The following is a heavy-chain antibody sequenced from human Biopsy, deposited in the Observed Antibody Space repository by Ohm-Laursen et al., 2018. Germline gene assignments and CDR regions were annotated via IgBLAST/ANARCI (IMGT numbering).Heavy chain of an antibody. D-gene: IGHD1-26*01. CDR1: GGPFGINSHY. CDR3: SKRDLSGTSPV. Sequence: SDTLSLTCTVSGGPFGINSHYWIWIRQPPGKGLEWIASIYYGGTTHYNASLQGRVTISVDQPKNQFPLRLPSVTAADTAVYYCSKRDLSGTSPVWGQGTTVTVSS. CDR2: IYYGGTT. J-gene: IGHJ6*02. V-gene: IGHV4-39*01.